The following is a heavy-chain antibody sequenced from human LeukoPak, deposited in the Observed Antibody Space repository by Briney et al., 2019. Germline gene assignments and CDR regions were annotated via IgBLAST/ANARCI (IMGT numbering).Heavy chain of an antibody. CDR3: ARISHETMIVVVMREFGWFDP. Sequence: PGGSLRLSCTASGFTFGDYAMSWIRQAPGKGLEWVSYISSSGSTIYYADSVKGRFTISRDNAKNSLYLQMNSLRAEDTAVYYCARISHETMIVVVMREFGWFDPWGQGTLVTVSS. J-gene: IGHJ5*02. D-gene: IGHD3-22*01. V-gene: IGHV3-11*04. CDR2: ISSSGSTI. CDR1: GFTFGDYA.